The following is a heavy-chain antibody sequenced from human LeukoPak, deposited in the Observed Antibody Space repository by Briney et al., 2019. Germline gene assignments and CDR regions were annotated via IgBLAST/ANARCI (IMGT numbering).Heavy chain of an antibody. CDR2: IWYDGSNK. J-gene: IGHJ4*02. D-gene: IGHD3-22*01. V-gene: IGHV3-33*01. CDR1: GFTFSSYG. CDR3: ARDPRVYPSDSII. Sequence: GGSLRLSCAASGFTFSSYGMHWVRQAPGKGLEWVAVIWYDGSNKYYADSVKGRFTISRDNSKNTLYLQMNSLRAEDTAVYYCARDPRVYPSDSIIWGQGTLVTVSS.